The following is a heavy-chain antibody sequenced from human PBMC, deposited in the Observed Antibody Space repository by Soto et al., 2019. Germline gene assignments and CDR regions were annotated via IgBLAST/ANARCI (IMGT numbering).Heavy chain of an antibody. CDR1: GGTFSSYA. CDR3: ARVGDGGGKFDP. V-gene: IGHV1-69*12. CDR2: IIPIFGTA. Sequence: QVQLVQSGAEVKKPGSSVKVSCKASGGTFSSYAISWVRQAPGQGLEWMGGIIPIFGTANYAQKFQGRVTIXAXXSTSTAYMELSSLRSEDTAVYYCARVGDGGGKFDPWGQGTLVTVSS. D-gene: IGHD2-15*01. J-gene: IGHJ5*02.